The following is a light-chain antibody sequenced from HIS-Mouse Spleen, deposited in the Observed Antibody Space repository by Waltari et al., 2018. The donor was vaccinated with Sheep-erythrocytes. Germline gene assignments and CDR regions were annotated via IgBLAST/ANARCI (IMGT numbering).Light chain of an antibody. J-gene: IGLJ3*02. CDR3: CSYAGSSTPWV. V-gene: IGLV2-23*01. CDR2: GGS. CDR1: SSDVGGYNY. Sequence: QSALTQPRSVSGSPGQSVTISCTGTSSDVGGYNYVSWYQQHPGKAPKLMIYGGSKRHSGVSNRFSGSKSGNTASLTSSGLQAEDEADYYCCSYAGSSTPWVFGGGTKLTVL.